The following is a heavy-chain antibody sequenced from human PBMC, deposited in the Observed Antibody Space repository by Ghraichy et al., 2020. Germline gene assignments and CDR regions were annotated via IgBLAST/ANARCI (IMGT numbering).Heavy chain of an antibody. D-gene: IGHD5-24*01. CDR3: AKAHNYFTSIDP. V-gene: IGHV3-23*01. CDR2: IAGAGGST. Sequence: GGSLRLSCATSGFTFSSYAMTWFRQAPGKGPEWVSAIAGAGGSTFYADSVKGRFTISRDNSKNTLYLQMSSLGVEDTALYYCAKAHNYFTSIDPWGQGTLVTVSS. CDR1: GFTFSSYA. J-gene: IGHJ4*02.